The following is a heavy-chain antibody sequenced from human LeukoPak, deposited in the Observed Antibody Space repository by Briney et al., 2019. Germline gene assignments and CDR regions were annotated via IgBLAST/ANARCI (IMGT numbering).Heavy chain of an antibody. Sequence: PGGSLRLSCAASGFTLSSYWMSWVRQPPGKGREWLANIKQEGSEKYYVDSVKGRFTSSRDNAKNSLYLQMNSLRAEDTAVYYCARDKGKSGLYLFGRNYYYMDLWGKGTTVTVSS. J-gene: IGHJ6*03. D-gene: IGHD2/OR15-2a*01. CDR1: GFTLSSYW. CDR3: ARDKGKSGLYLFGRNYYYMDL. V-gene: IGHV3-7*01. CDR2: IKQEGSEK.